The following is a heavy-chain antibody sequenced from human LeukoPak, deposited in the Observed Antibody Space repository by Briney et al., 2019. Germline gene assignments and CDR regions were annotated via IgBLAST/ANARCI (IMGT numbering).Heavy chain of an antibody. CDR1: GGSISSYY. Sequence: SETLSLTCTVSGGSISSYYWSWIRQPAGKGLEWIGRIYTSGSTNYNPSLKSRVTMSVDTSKNQFSLKLSSVTAADTAVYYCPRTPSTAMAEYYYYYGMDVWGQGTTVTVSS. V-gene: IGHV4-4*07. D-gene: IGHD5-18*01. CDR3: PRTPSTAMAEYYYYYGMDV. CDR2: IYTSGST. J-gene: IGHJ6*02.